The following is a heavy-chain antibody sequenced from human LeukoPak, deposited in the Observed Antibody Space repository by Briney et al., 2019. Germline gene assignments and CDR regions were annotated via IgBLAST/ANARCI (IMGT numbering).Heavy chain of an antibody. Sequence: SVKGRFTISRDNAKNSLYLQMNSLRAEDTAVYYCAREGIAVAGTSDAFDIWGQGTMVTVSS. V-gene: IGHV3-21*01. D-gene: IGHD6-19*01. CDR3: AREGIAVAGTSDAFDI. J-gene: IGHJ3*02.